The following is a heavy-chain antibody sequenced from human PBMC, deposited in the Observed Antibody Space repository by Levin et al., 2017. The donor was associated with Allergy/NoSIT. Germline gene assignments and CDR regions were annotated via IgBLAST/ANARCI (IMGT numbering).Heavy chain of an antibody. V-gene: IGHV5-51*01. CDR3: ARHGSISARKNWFDP. D-gene: IGHD6-13*01. CDR1: GYTFNDYW. J-gene: IGHJ5*02. CDR2: IYPGDSDT. Sequence: ASVKVSCKGSGYTFNDYWIAWVRQMPGKGLEWMGIIYPGDSDTRYNPSFQGQVTISADKSINTAYLQWSSLKASDTAIYYCARHGSISARKNWFDPWGQGTLVSVSS.